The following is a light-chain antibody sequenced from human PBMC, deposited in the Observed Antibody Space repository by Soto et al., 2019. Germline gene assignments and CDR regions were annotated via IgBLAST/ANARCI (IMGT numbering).Light chain of an antibody. V-gene: IGLV2-11*01. Sequence: QSALTQPRLVSGSPGQSVTISCTGTSSDVGGYDYVSWYQHHPGKAPKLMIYDVDKRPSGVPGRFSGSKSGNTASLTISGLQAEDEADYYCCSYAGSYPFVFGTGTKLTVL. CDR3: CSYAGSYPFV. CDR2: DVD. CDR1: SSDVGGYDY. J-gene: IGLJ1*01.